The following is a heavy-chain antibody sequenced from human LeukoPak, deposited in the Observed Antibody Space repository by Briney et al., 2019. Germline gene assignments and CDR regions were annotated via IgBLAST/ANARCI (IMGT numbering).Heavy chain of an antibody. Sequence: KTSQTLSLTCTVSGGSISSGSYYWGWIRQPPGKGLEWIGSIYHSGSTYYNPSLERRVTISVDTSKNQFSLKLSSVTAADTAVYYCARLYRYTSSFGKGAFDIWGQGTMVTVSS. J-gene: IGHJ3*02. CDR1: GGSISSGSYY. CDR3: ARLYRYTSSFGKGAFDI. V-gene: IGHV4-39*07. D-gene: IGHD6-6*01. CDR2: IYHSGST.